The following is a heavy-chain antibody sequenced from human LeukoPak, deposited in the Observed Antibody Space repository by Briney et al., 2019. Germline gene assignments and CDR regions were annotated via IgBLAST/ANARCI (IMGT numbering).Heavy chain of an antibody. V-gene: IGHV4-38-2*01. J-gene: IGHJ4*02. CDR2: IYHSGST. CDR1: GYSISSGYY. CDR3: ARTPTVTTRAGGFDY. D-gene: IGHD4-17*01. Sequence: SETLSLTCAVSGYSISSGYYWGWIRQPPGKGLKWIGSIYHSGSTYYNPSLKSRVTISVDTSKNQFSLKLSSVTAADTAVYYCARTPTVTTRAGGFDYWGQGTLVTVSS.